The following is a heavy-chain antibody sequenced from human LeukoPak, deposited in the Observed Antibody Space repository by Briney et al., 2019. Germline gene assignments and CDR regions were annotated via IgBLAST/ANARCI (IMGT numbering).Heavy chain of an antibody. CDR3: ARGPPPDFDY. V-gene: IGHV4-4*07. J-gene: IGHJ4*02. CDR1: GGSITTYY. CDR2: IYSSGST. Sequence: SETLSLTCTVSGGSITTYYWSWIRQPAGKGLEWIGRIYSSGSTDYNPSLKSRVTMSIDTSKNQFSLKMSSVTAADTAMYYCARGPPPDFDYWGQGTLVTVSS.